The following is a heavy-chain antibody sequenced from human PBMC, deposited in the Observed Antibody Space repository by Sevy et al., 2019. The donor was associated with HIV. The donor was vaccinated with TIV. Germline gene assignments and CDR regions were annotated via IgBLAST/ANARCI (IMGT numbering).Heavy chain of an antibody. J-gene: IGHJ4*02. D-gene: IGHD4-17*01. CDR1: GYTFTDYY. V-gene: IGHV1-2*02. Sequence: ASVKVSCKASGYTFTDYYMHWVRQAPGQGLEWMGWINPYSGGTNYAQKFQGRVTMTRDTSIGTAYMELSRLRSDDPAVYYCARSSLLRDGYFDDWGQGTLVTVSS. CDR2: INPYSGGT. CDR3: ARSSLLRDGYFDD.